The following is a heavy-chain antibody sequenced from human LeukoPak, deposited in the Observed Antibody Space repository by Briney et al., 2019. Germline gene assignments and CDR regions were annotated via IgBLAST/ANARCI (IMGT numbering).Heavy chain of an antibody. J-gene: IGHJ4*02. CDR2: IYTSGST. V-gene: IGHV4-4*07. CDR3: ARDSTPFIAVAGKGAAYYFDY. CDR1: GGSISSYY. D-gene: IGHD6-19*01. Sequence: SETLSLTCTVSGGSISSYYWSWIRQPAGKGLEWIGRIYTSGSTNYNPSLKSRVTMSVDTSKNQFFLKLSSVTAADTAVYYCARDSTPFIAVAGKGAAYYFDYWGQGTLVTVSS.